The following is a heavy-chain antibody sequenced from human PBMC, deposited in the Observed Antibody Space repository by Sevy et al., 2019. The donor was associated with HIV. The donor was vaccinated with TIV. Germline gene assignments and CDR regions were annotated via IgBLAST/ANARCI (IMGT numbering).Heavy chain of an antibody. CDR3: ARRLVITGTTAGGYFDY. CDR1: GGSISSSSYY. Sequence: SETLSLTCTVSGGSISSSSYYWGWIRQPPGKGLEWIGSIYYSGSTYYNPSLKSRVTISVDTSKNQFSLKLGSVTAADTAVYYCARRLVITGTTAGGYFDYWGQGTLVTVSS. D-gene: IGHD1-20*01. CDR2: IYYSGST. J-gene: IGHJ4*02. V-gene: IGHV4-39*01.